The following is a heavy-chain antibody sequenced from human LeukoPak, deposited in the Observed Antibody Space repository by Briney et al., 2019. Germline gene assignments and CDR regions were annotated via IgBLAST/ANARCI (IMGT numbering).Heavy chain of an antibody. D-gene: IGHD3-10*01. J-gene: IGHJ4*02. CDR3: ANSPGYFDY. CDR1: GFTFSTSS. Sequence: PGGSLRLSCAASGFTFSTSSMNWVRQAPGKGLEWVSSISDSSTYIYYADSVKGRFTISRDNAKNSLYLEMNSLRAEDTAVYYCANSPGYFDYWGQGTLVTVSS. CDR2: ISDSSTYI. V-gene: IGHV3-21*01.